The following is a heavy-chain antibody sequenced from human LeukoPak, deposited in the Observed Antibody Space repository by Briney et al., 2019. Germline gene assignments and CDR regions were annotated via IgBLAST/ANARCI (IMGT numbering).Heavy chain of an antibody. CDR3: ARDPRIQLWSDAFDI. V-gene: IGHV4-59*01. CDR2: IYYSGST. D-gene: IGHD5-18*01. J-gene: IGHJ3*02. Sequence: PSETLSLTCTVSGGSISSYYWSWIRQPPGKGLEWIGYIYYSGSTNYNPSLKSQVTISVDTSKNQFSLKLSSVTAADTAVYYCARDPRIQLWSDAFDIWGQGTMVTVSS. CDR1: GGSISSYY.